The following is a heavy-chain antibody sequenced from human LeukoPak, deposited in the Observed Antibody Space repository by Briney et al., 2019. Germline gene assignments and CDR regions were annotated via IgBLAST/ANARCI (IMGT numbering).Heavy chain of an antibody. V-gene: IGHV4-34*01. D-gene: IGHD6-13*01. J-gene: IGHJ4*02. CDR2: INNSGST. Sequence: GSLRLSCAASGFTFSSYEMNWVRQAPGKGLEWIGEINNSGSTNYNPSLKSRVTISVDTSKNQFSLKLSSVTAADTAVYYCVRDIAAAGGFDYWGQGTLVTVSS. CDR1: GFTFSSYE. CDR3: VRDIAAAGGFDY.